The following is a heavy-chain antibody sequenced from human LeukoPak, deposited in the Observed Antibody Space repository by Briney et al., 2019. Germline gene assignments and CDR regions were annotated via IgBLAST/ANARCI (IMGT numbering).Heavy chain of an antibody. J-gene: IGHJ6*02. CDR1: GSTFSSYA. V-gene: IGHV3-23*01. CDR2: ISGSGGST. Sequence: GGSLRLSCAASGSTFSSYAMSWVRQAPGKGLEWVSAISGSGGSTYYADSVKGRFTISRDNSKNTLYLQMNSLRAEDTAVYYCAKGVIPGYYYYGIDVWGQGTTVTVSS. CDR3: AKGVIPGYYYYGIDV.